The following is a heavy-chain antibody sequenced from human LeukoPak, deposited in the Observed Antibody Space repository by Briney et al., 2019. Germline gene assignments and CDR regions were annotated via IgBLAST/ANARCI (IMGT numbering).Heavy chain of an antibody. D-gene: IGHD5-12*01. CDR2: INPAGSET. V-gene: IGHV3-7*01. CDR3: ATFGLVAALDL. CDR1: GFSFNAYW. Sequence: PGGSLRLSCVASGFSFNAYWMAWVRQAPGTGLEGVTNINPAGSETFYVDPGKGRLSISRDHAKNLVYQQMNSLRAEDTAVYYCATFGLVAALDLWGQGTLVTVSS. J-gene: IGHJ4*02.